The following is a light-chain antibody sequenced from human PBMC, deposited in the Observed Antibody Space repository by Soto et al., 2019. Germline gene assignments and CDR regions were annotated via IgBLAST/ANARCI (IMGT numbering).Light chain of an antibody. Sequence: QSVLAQPPSASGTPGQRVIIYCSGSSSDIGINTVNWYQHLPGTAPKLLIFSNTQRPSGVPDRFSGSKSGTSASLAISGVQSEDEADYYCAAWDDSLGGLVVFGGGTKVTVL. CDR2: SNT. J-gene: IGLJ2*01. CDR1: SSDIGINT. V-gene: IGLV1-44*01. CDR3: AAWDDSLGGLVV.